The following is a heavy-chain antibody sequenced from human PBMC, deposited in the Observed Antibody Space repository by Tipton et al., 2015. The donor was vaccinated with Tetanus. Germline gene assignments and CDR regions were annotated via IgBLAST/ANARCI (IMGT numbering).Heavy chain of an antibody. V-gene: IGHV3-53*01. D-gene: IGHD6-19*01. J-gene: IGHJ4*02. Sequence: SLRLSCVASGFIVSSNYMSWVRQAPGKGLEWVSVMYSGGDTYYVDSVKGRFSISRDNAKNTLYLQMNSLRVEDTAVYYCVRDGGSSGWLAYWGQGTLVTVSS. CDR2: MYSGGDT. CDR3: VRDGGSSGWLAY. CDR1: GFIVSSNY.